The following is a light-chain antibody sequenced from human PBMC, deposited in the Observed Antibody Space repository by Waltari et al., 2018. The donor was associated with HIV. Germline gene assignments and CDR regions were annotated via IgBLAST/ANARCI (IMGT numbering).Light chain of an antibody. CDR1: SNDVGAYDY. Sequence: HSALTQPASVSGSPGQSITISCTGTSNDVGAYDYVSWYQQSPGKVPKLLIYAVYNRPSRISNRFSRSHSGNPAFLTISALRDEDDADDYCASHTSGRRNVFGSGTKVTV. CDR3: ASHTSGRRNV. J-gene: IGLJ1*01. V-gene: IGLV2-14*01. CDR2: AVY.